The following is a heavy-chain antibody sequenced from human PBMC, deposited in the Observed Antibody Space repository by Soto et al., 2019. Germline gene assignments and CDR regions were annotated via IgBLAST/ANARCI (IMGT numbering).Heavy chain of an antibody. J-gene: IGHJ1*01. CDR2: ISSSGSYI. Sequence: GGSLRLSCAASGFTFSTYQMNWVRQAPGKGLEWVSYISSSGSYIDYADSLRGRFTVSRDNARNSLYLQIDSLGVEDTAVYYCATPYYFNHWGPGTLVTVSS. D-gene: IGHD3-16*01. CDR3: ATPYYFNH. CDR1: GFTFSTYQ. V-gene: IGHV3-21*05.